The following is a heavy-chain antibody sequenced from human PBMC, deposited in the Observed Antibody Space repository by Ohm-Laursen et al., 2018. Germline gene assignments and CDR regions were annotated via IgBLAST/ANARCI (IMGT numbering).Heavy chain of an antibody. CDR1: GFTFSNAW. J-gene: IGHJ4*02. D-gene: IGHD6-6*01. V-gene: IGHV3-73*01. CDR3: TRRLPTSSFDY. CDR2: IKTKTEEYAT. Sequence: SLRLSCAASGFTFSNAWMSWVRQAPGKGLEWVGRIKTKTEEYATAYAASVKGRFALSRDDSKNTAYLQMSSLKTEDTALYYCTRRLPTSSFDYWGQGALVTVSS.